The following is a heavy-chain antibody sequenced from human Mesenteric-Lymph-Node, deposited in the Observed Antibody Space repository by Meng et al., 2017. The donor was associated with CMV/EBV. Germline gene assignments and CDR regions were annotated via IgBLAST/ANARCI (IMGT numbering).Heavy chain of an antibody. V-gene: IGHV4-39*07. CDR1: GASISGSSYY. D-gene: IGHD2-2*01. Sequence: GSLRLSCTVSGASISGSSYYWGWIRQPPGKGLEWIGEINHSGSTNYNPSLKSRVTISVDTSKNQFSLKLSSVTAADTAVYYCARQTLGYCSSTSCYEHFDYWGQGTLVTVS. CDR3: ARQTLGYCSSTSCYEHFDY. J-gene: IGHJ4*02. CDR2: INHSGST.